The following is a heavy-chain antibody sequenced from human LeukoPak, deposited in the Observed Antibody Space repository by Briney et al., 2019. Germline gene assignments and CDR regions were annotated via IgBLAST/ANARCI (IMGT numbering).Heavy chain of an antibody. CDR2: ISGSGGST. Sequence: SGGSLRLSYAASGFTFSSYAMSWVRQAPGKGLEWVSAISGSGGSTYYADSVKGRFTISRDNSKNTLYLQMNSLRAEDTAVYYCAKPIYHYYGMDVWGQGTTVTVSS. J-gene: IGHJ6*02. CDR1: GFTFSSYA. CDR3: AKPIYHYYGMDV. V-gene: IGHV3-23*01.